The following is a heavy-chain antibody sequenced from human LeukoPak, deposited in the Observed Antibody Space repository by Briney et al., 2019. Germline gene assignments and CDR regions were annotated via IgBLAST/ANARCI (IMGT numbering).Heavy chain of an antibody. CDR1: GYTFTNYD. J-gene: IGHJ3*02. D-gene: IGHD1-26*01. CDR2: MNPNSGNT. V-gene: IGHV1-8*03. Sequence: ASVKVSCKSSGYTFTNYDINWVRQATGQGLEWMGWMNPNSGNTGYAQKFQGRVTITRNTSISTAYMELSSLRSEDTAVYYCARAYYHDAFDIWGQGTMVTVSS. CDR3: ARAYYHDAFDI.